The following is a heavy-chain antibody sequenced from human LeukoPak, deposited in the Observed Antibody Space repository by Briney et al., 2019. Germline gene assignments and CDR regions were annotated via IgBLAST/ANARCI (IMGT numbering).Heavy chain of an antibody. D-gene: IGHD3-9*01. V-gene: IGHV1-2*02. J-gene: IGHJ4*02. CDR2: INPNSGDT. CDR1: RYTFTDYY. CDR3: ARDLHYDILTGYNY. Sequence: GASVKVSCKASRYTFTDYYMHWVRQAPGQGLEWMGWINPNSGDTKYAQKFQGRVTMTRDTSISTAYMELSRLRSDDTAVYYCARDLHYDILTGYNYWGQGTLVTVSS.